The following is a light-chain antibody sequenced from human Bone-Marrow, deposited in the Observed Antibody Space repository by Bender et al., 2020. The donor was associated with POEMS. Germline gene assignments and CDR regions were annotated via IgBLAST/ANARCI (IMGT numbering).Light chain of an antibody. J-gene: IGLJ3*02. CDR1: DIESKS. CDR3: QVWDTPSDHWV. V-gene: IGLV3-21*02. Sequence: SYVLTQPPSVSVAPGLTATLTCGGNDIESKSVHWYQQRSGHAPMLVVHDDRERPSGIPERFSGSNSGNTATLTISRVEAGDEADYYCQVWDTPSDHWVFGGGTKLTVL. CDR2: DDR.